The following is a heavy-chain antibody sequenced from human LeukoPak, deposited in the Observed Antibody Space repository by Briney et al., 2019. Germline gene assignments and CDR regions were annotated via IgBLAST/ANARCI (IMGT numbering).Heavy chain of an antibody. J-gene: IGHJ6*03. CDR1: GLTFSSYE. D-gene: IGHD6-13*01. Sequence: GGSLRLSCAASGLTFSSYEMNWVRQAPGKGLEWVSYISSSGSTIYYADSVKGRFTISRDNAKNSLYLQMNSLRAEDTAVYYCARRSQQLVSHDYYYYYMDVWGNGTTVTVSS. CDR2: ISSSGSTI. V-gene: IGHV3-48*03. CDR3: ARRSQQLVSHDYYYYYMDV.